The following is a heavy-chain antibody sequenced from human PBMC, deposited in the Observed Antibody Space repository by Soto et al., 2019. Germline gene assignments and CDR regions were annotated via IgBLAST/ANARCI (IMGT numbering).Heavy chain of an antibody. Sequence: PGGSLRLSCAASGFTFSSYAMNWVRQAPGKGLEWVSSFSGSGISSYYTDSVKGRFTISRDNSTNMLYLQMNSLRAEDTAVYYCAKGGGPRGYYGMDVWGQGTSVTVSS. CDR2: FSGSGISS. CDR3: AKGGGPRGYYGMDV. D-gene: IGHD2-15*01. V-gene: IGHV3-23*01. CDR1: GFTFSSYA. J-gene: IGHJ6*02.